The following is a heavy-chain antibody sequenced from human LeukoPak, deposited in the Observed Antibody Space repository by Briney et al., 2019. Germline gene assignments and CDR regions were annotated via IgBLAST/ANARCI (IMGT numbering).Heavy chain of an antibody. Sequence: GASVKVSCKTSGGTFSSYAISWVRQAPGQGLEWMGGIIPIFGTANYAQKFQGRVTITADKSTSTAYMELSSLRSEDTAVYYCARTGLLPRSGAFDIWGQGTMVAVSS. CDR2: IIPIFGTA. CDR3: ARTGLLPRSGAFDI. CDR1: GGTFSSYA. D-gene: IGHD3-22*01. J-gene: IGHJ3*02. V-gene: IGHV1-69*06.